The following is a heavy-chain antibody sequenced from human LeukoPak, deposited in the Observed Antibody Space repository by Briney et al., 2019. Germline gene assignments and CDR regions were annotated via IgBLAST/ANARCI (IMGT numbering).Heavy chain of an antibody. CDR2: IFDGETT. D-gene: IGHD6-25*01. CDR3: ARQLPTAAADTRGYFDY. V-gene: IGHV4-39*07. CDR1: GGSLSNGDYY. J-gene: IGHJ4*01. Sequence: PSETLSLTCSVSGGSLSNGDYYWCWIPQAPGKGLEWIGSIFDGETTHYNPSLKDRSTISVDTSKNQFSLKLTSVTAADATMYYCARQLPTAAADTRGYFDYWGQGTVVTVSS.